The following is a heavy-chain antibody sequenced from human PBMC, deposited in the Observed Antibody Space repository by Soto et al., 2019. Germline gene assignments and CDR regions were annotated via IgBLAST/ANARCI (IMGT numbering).Heavy chain of an antibody. CDR1: GGSISSGGYY. CDR3: ASHSYGYGRFDY. D-gene: IGHD5-18*01. V-gene: IGHV4-31*03. Sequence: QVQLQESGPGLVKPSQTLSLTCTVSGGSISSGGYYWSWIRQHPGKGLEWMGYIYYRGSTYYNTSLKSRVTISVDTSKNQFALKLSSVTAADTAVYYCASHSYGYGRFDYGCQGTLVAVSS. J-gene: IGHJ4*02. CDR2: IYYRGST.